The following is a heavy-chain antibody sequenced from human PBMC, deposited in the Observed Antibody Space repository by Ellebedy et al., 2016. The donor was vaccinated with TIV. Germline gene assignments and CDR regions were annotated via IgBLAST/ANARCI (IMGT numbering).Heavy chain of an antibody. Sequence: SQTLSLTCAISGDSVSSNTAAWNWIRQSPSRGLEWLGRTYYRSQWYNDYAVSVKSRITINADTSRNQFSLQLNSVTPDDTAVYYCGQDPSWCQSCLDVWGQGTTVTVSS. CDR3: GQDPSWCQSCLDV. D-gene: IGHD2-8*01. CDR1: GDSVSSNTAA. V-gene: IGHV6-1*01. CDR2: TYYRSQWYN. J-gene: IGHJ6*02.